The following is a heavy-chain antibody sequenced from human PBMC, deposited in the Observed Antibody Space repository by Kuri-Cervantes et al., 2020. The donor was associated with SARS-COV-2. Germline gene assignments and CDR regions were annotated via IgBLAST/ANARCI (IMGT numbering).Heavy chain of an antibody. CDR1: GFTFSSYG. Sequence: GESLKISCAASGFTFSSYGMHWVRQAPGKGLEWVAVIWYDGSNKYYADSVKGRFTISRDNSKNTLYLQMNSLRAEDTAVYYCARVWGCSSTSCYDGSYYYGMDVWGQGTTVTVSS. D-gene: IGHD2-2*01. CDR2: IWYDGSNK. J-gene: IGHJ6*02. CDR3: ARVWGCSSTSCYDGSYYYGMDV. V-gene: IGHV3-33*01.